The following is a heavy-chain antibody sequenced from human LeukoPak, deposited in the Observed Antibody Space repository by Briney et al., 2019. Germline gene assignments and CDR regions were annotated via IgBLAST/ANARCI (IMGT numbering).Heavy chain of an antibody. D-gene: IGHD3-10*01. V-gene: IGHV4-34*01. CDR3: ARAVWFGELST. CDR2: INHSGST. Sequence: SETLSLTCAVYGGSFSGYYWSWIRQPPGKGLEWIGEINHSGSTNYNPSLKSRVTISVDTSKNQFSLKLSSVTAADTAVYYCARAVWFGELSTWGQGTLVTVSS. J-gene: IGHJ5*02. CDR1: GGSFSGYY.